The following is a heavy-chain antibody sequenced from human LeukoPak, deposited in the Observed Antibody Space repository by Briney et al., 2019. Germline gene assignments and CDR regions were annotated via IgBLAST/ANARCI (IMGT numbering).Heavy chain of an antibody. CDR2: IFGSGGST. CDR3: AKDTLPSYYYDSSGYYFCYFDY. J-gene: IGHJ4*02. D-gene: IGHD3-22*01. Sequence: GGSLRLSCAASGFTFSSYAMYWVRQAPGKGLEWVSGIFGSGGSTHYADSVKGRFTISRDNSKNTLYLQMNSLRAEDTAVYYCAKDTLPSYYYDSSGYYFCYFDYWGQGTLVTVSS. V-gene: IGHV3-23*01. CDR1: GFTFSSYA.